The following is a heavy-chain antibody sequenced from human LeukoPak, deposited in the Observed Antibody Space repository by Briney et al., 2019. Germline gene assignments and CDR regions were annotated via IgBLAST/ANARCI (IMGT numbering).Heavy chain of an antibody. J-gene: IGHJ6*04. V-gene: IGHV1-69*01. CDR2: ITPIFGTT. CDR3: ARDGLHLERRGLDV. CDR1: GGSFSRDA. Sequence: ASVKVSCKASGGSFSRDAISWVRRAPGQGLEWMGGITPIFGTTNYAQKFQDRVMITADEFTSTAFMELTRLSSEDTAIYYCARDGLHLERRGLDVWGKGTTVTVSS. D-gene: IGHD1-1*01.